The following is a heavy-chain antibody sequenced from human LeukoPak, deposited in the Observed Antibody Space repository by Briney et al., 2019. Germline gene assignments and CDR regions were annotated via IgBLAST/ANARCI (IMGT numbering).Heavy chain of an antibody. Sequence: SETLSLTCTVSGGSISSYYWSWIRQPPGKGLEWIGYIYYSGSTNYNPSLKSRVTISVDTSKNQFSLKLSSVTAADTAVYYCARVGITMVRGVRGPWGQGTLVTVSS. D-gene: IGHD3-10*01. CDR1: GGSISSYY. CDR3: ARVGITMVRGVRGP. J-gene: IGHJ5*02. V-gene: IGHV4-59*01. CDR2: IYYSGST.